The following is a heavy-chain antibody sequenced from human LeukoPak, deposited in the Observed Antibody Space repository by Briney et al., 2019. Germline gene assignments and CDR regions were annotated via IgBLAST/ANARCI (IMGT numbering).Heavy chain of an antibody. Sequence: GASVKVSRKASGGTFSSYAISWVRQAPGQGLEWMGRIIPILGTANYAQKFQGRVTITTDESTSTAYMELSSLRFEDTAVYYCARGLGGYSGYGPPGYWGQGTLVTVSS. CDR2: IIPILGTA. D-gene: IGHD5-12*01. V-gene: IGHV1-69*11. J-gene: IGHJ4*02. CDR3: ARGLGGYSGYGPPGY. CDR1: GGTFSSYA.